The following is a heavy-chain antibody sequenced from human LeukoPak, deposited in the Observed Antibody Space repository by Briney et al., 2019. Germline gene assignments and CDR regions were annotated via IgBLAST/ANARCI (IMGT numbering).Heavy chain of an antibody. V-gene: IGHV4-34*01. CDR1: GGSFSGYY. D-gene: IGHD1-1*01. CDR2: INHSGST. CDR3: ARQADDYFYYYYMDV. J-gene: IGHJ6*03. Sequence: ETLSLTCAVYGGSFSGYYWSWIRQPPGKGLEWIGEINHSGSTNYNPSLKSRVTISVDTSKNQFSLRLTSVTAADTAVYYCARQADDYFYYYYMDVWGKGTTVTVSS.